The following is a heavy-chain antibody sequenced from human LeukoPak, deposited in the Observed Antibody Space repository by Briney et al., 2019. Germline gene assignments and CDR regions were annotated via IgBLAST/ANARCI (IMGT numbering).Heavy chain of an antibody. J-gene: IGHJ4*02. CDR2: IIPIFGTA. CDR1: GYTFSSYG. CDR3: ASPGSIAVAEYYFDY. V-gene: IGHV1-69*13. D-gene: IGHD6-19*01. Sequence: ASVKVSCKASGYTFSSYGISWVRQAPGQGLEWMGGIIPIFGTANYAQKFQGRVTITADESTSTAYMELSSLRSEDTAVYYCASPGSIAVAEYYFDYWGQGTLVTVSS.